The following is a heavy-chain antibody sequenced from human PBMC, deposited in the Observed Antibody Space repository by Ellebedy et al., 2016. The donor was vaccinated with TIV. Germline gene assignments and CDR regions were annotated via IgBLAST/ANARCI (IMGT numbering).Heavy chain of an antibody. Sequence: GESLKISCVASGFTFSSYAMSWVRQAPGKGLEWVSGISGFEQTTHYADSVEGRFAISRDNSKNTLYLQMNSLRVEDTAVYYCTKDSGSVAAAGTGYWGPGTLVTVSS. CDR3: TKDSGSVAAAGTGY. J-gene: IGHJ4*02. CDR1: GFTFSSYA. D-gene: IGHD6-13*01. V-gene: IGHV3-23*01. CDR2: ISGFEQTT.